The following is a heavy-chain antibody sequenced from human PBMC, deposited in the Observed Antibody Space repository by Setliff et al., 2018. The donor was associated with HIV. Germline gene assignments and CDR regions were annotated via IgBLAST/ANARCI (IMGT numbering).Heavy chain of an antibody. CDR1: GGSISSHY. CDR2: MYFRGNA. CDR3: ARDRSSYWYLGS. J-gene: IGHJ4*02. V-gene: IGHV4-59*11. D-gene: IGHD2-8*02. Sequence: SETLSLTCTVSGGSISSHYWSWIRQAPGKGLEWIGTMYFRGNARNSPSLKSRVTILVDTSKNQLSLNLTSVTAADTAVYYCARDRSSYWYLGSWGRGTLVTVSS.